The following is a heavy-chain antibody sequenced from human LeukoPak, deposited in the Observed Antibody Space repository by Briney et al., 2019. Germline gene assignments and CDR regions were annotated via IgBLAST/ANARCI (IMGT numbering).Heavy chain of an antibody. CDR3: ARSRGRMETRSRYFDY. CDR1: GGSISSYY. J-gene: IGHJ4*02. D-gene: IGHD2-8*01. CDR2: IYTSGST. V-gene: IGHV4-4*07. Sequence: PSETLSLTCTVSGGSISSYYWSWIRQPAGKGLEWIGRIYTSGSTNYNPSLKSRVTMSVDTSKNQFSLKLSSVTAADTAVYYCARSRGRMETRSRYFDYWGQGTLVTVSS.